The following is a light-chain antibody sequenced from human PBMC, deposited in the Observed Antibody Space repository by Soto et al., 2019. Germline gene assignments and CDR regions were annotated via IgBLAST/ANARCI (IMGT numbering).Light chain of an antibody. J-gene: IGLJ2*01. V-gene: IGLV2-14*01. Sequence: QSALTQPASASGSPGQSITISCTGTSGDVGGYNSVSWYQQHPGKAPKIMIYEVSNRPSGVSNRFAGSKSGNTASLTISGLQAEDEADYYCSSYTSSVTVAFGGGTKVTVL. CDR3: SSYTSSVTVA. CDR1: SGDVGGYNS. CDR2: EVS.